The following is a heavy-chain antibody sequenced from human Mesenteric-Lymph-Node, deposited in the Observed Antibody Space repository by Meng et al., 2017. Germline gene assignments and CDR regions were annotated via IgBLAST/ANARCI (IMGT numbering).Heavy chain of an antibody. D-gene: IGHD3-22*01. V-gene: IGHV4-34*01. Sequence: QVQPPQWGAVRLKLSGPLSLPCRGYGGSFSGYYWSWIRQPPGKGLEWIGEINHSGSTNYNPSLKSRVTISVDTSKNQFSLKLSSVTAADTAVYYCARGYYDSSGYGYWYFDLWGRGTLVTVSS. CDR1: GGSFSGYY. J-gene: IGHJ2*01. CDR3: ARGYYDSSGYGYWYFDL. CDR2: INHSGST.